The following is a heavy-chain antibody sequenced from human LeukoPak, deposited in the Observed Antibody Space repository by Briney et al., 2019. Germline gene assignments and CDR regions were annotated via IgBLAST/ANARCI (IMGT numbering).Heavy chain of an antibody. CDR3: ARDFVAVAGLSFDY. D-gene: IGHD6-19*01. V-gene: IGHV3-21*01. Sequence: GGSLRLSCAASGFTFSSYSMNWVRQAPGKGLEWVSSISSSSSYIYYADSVKGRFTISRDNAKNSLYLQMNSLRAEDTAVYYCARDFVAVAGLSFDYWGQGTLVTVSS. CDR2: ISSSSSYI. CDR1: GFTFSSYS. J-gene: IGHJ4*02.